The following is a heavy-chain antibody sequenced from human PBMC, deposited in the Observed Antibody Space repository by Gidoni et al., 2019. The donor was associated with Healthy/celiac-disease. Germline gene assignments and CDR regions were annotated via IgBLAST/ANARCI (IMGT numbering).Heavy chain of an antibody. D-gene: IGHD2-2*02. J-gene: IGHJ5*02. CDR3: ARSVVVPAAISIPWFDP. CDR1: GLTFSSYS. Sequence: EVQLVESGGGLVQPGGSLRLSCAASGLTFSSYSMNWVRQAPGKGLEWVSYISSSSSTIYYADSVKGRFTISRDNAKNSLYLQMNSLRDEDTAVYYCARSVVVPAAISIPWFDPWGQGTLVTVSS. V-gene: IGHV3-48*02. CDR2: ISSSSSTI.